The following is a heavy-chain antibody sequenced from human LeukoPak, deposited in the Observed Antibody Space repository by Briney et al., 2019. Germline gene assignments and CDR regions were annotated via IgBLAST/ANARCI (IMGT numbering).Heavy chain of an antibody. J-gene: IGHJ4*02. CDR1: GFTFSNAW. D-gene: IGHD2-21*01. CDR3: TTVVAVVNYFDY. CDR2: IKSKTDGGTT. Sequence: GGSLRLSFAASGFTFSNAWMSWVRQAPGKGLEWVGRIKSKTDGGTTDYAAPVKGRFTISRDDSKNTLYLQMNGLKTEDTAVYYCTTVVAVVNYFDYWGQGTLVTVSS. V-gene: IGHV3-15*01.